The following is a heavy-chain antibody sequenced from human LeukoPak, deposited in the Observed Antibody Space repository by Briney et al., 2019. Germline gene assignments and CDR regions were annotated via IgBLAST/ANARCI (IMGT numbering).Heavy chain of an antibody. V-gene: IGHV4-31*03. CDR2: IYYSGST. D-gene: IGHD5-12*01. Sequence: TLSLTCTVSGGSFNRGGYSWGWIRQHPRKGLEWIEYIYYSGSTYYNPSLKSRLSISMDTSKNQFSLNLTAVTGSDTAVYYCARAGHSGYYFGYWGQGTLVTVSS. CDR3: ARAGHSGYYFGY. J-gene: IGHJ4*02. CDR1: GGSFNRGGYS.